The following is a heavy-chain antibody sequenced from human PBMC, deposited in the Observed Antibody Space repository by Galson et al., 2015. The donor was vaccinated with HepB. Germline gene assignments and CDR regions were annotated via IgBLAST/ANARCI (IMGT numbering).Heavy chain of an antibody. CDR1: GLTFSSAW. CDR2: IMSKSDGGTT. D-gene: IGHD3-16*01. Sequence: SLRLSCAVSGLTFSSAWMIWVRQAPGKGLEWVGRIMSKSDGGTTHYAAPVKGRFAISRDDSGKTLYLEMNSPQTEDTAVYYCTADLPGGVSDFFDYWGRGTLVTVS. CDR3: TADLPGGVSDFFDY. J-gene: IGHJ4*02. V-gene: IGHV3-15*07.